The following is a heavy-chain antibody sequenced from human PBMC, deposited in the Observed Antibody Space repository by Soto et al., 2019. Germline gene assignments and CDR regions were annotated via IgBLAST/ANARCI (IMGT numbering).Heavy chain of an antibody. CDR2: ISSSGSDI. J-gene: IGHJ4*02. D-gene: IGHD2-15*01. Sequence: EVQLVESGGGLVQPGGSLRLSCAASGFSFSTHYMNWVRQAPGKGLEWVSCISSSGSDIYYTDSVKGRFTISRDNAKNSLYLQMNSLRDEDTAVYYCARDFKDGMAVATFDYWGQGALVTVSS. V-gene: IGHV3-48*02. CDR3: ARDFKDGMAVATFDY. CDR1: GFSFSTHY.